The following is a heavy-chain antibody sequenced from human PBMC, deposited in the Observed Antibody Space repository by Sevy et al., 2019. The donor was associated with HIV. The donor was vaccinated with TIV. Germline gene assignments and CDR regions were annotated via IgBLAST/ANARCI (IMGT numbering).Heavy chain of an antibody. D-gene: IGHD4-17*01. CDR2: ITSKNDGGTT. J-gene: IGHJ3*02. CDR3: TTMGWHGGFDI. Sequence: GGSLRLSCAASGFTFSNTWMSWVRQAPGKGLELVGRITSKNDGGTTDYAETVNGRFTISRDNSKSTLYLQMNSLKIEDTAVYYCTTMGWHGGFDIWGQGAMVTVSS. V-gene: IGHV3-15*01. CDR1: GFTFSNTW.